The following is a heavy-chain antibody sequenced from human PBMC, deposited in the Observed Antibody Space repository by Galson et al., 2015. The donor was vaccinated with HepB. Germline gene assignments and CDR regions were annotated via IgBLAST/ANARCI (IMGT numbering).Heavy chain of an antibody. CDR2: ISASGGST. V-gene: IGHV3-23*01. CDR3: ARAGGSYPYDAFDI. D-gene: IGHD1-26*01. Sequence: SLRLSCAASGFTFSSYAMSWVRQAPGEGLEWVSVISASGGSTFYADSVKGRFTILRDNSKNTLFLQMNSLRAEDTAVYYCARAGGSYPYDAFDIWGQGTMVTVSS. CDR1: GFTFSSYA. J-gene: IGHJ3*02.